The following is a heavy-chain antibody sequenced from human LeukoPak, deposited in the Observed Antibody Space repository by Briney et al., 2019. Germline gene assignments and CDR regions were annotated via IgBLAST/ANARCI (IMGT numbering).Heavy chain of an antibody. CDR2: IYHSGST. D-gene: IGHD5-18*01. V-gene: IGHV4-39*07. J-gene: IGHJ4*02. CDR3: ARDYSYGSTFVASFDY. Sequence: KSSETLSLTCTVSGGSISSSSYYWGWIRQPPGKGLEWIGSIYHSGSTYYNPSLKSRVTISVDTSKNQFSLKLSSVTAADTAVYYCARDYSYGSTFVASFDYWGQGTLVTVSS. CDR1: GGSISSSSYY.